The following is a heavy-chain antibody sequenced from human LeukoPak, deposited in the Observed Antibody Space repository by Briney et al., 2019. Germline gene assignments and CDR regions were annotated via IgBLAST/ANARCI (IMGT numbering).Heavy chain of an antibody. CDR3: ARGRGGTVVRGYLDY. CDR2: MNSNSGNT. J-gene: IGHJ4*02. D-gene: IGHD3-10*01. Sequence: ASLRLSCTASGYTFTNYDIMWVRQAPGQGPEWMGWMNSNSGNTCYAQTLKGRVTITRDTSINTAYLELHSLTSEDTAVYYCARGRGGTVVRGYLDYWGRGTLVTVSS. V-gene: IGHV1-8*01. CDR1: GYTFTNYD.